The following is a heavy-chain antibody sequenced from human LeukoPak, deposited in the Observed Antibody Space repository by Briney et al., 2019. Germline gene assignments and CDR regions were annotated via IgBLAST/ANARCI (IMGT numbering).Heavy chain of an antibody. CDR1: GGSFSGYY. CDR3: ARLDSVAGFDY. Sequence: PSETLSLTCAVYGGSFSGYYWSWIRQPPGKGLEWIGEINHSGSTNYNPSLKSRVTMSVDTSKNQFSLKLSSVTAADTAVYYCARLDSVAGFDYWGQGTLVTVSS. CDR2: INHSGST. D-gene: IGHD6-19*01. V-gene: IGHV4-34*01. J-gene: IGHJ4*02.